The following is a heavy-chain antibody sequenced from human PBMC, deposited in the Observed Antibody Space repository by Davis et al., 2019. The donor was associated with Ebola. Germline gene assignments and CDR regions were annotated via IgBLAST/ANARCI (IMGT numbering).Heavy chain of an antibody. CDR3: ARGYGVFYWYFDL. J-gene: IGHJ2*01. V-gene: IGHV4-38-2*02. Sequence: GSLRLSCTVSGYSISSGYYWGWIRQPPGKGLEWIGSIYHSGTTYYNPSLKSRVTISTDTSKNQFSLKLTSVTAADTAVYYCARGYGVFYWYFDLWGRGTLVTVSS. D-gene: IGHD4-17*01. CDR2: IYHSGTT. CDR1: GYSISSGYY.